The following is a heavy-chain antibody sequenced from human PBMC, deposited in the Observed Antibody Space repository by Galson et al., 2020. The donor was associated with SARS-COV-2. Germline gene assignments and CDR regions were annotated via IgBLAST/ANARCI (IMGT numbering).Heavy chain of an antibody. CDR1: GFTFSSYG. CDR3: ARESLSTTWIRYYFDY. D-gene: IGHD2-2*01. V-gene: IGHV3-33*01. Sequence: GGSLRLSCAASGFTFSSYGMHWVRQALGKGLEWVAVIWYDGSNKYYADSVKGRFTISRDNSKNTLYLQMNSLRAEDTAVYYCARESLSTTWIRYYFDYWGQGTLVTVSS. CDR2: IWYDGSNK. J-gene: IGHJ4*02.